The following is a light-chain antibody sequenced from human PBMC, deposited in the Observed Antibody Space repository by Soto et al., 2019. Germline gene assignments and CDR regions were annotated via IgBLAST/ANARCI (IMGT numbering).Light chain of an antibody. CDR1: SSDVGGYNY. J-gene: IGLJ2*01. CDR3: FSYTSSGTMV. Sequence: QSALTQPASVSGSPGQSITISCTGTSSDVGGYNYVSWYQQHPGKAPKVMIYDVHNRPSGVSNRFSCSKSGNTASLSISGLQAEDEADYYCFSYTSSGTMVFGGGTKLTVL. CDR2: DVH. V-gene: IGLV2-14*03.